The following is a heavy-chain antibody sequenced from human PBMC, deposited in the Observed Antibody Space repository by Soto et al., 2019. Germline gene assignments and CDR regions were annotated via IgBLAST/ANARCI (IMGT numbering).Heavy chain of an antibody. Sequence: QVQLVQSGAKVKKPGASVKVSCRASGYRFTIYGISWVRQAPGQGLEWMGWISTHNGSPNYSQKFQDRLTMTTDASTNTAYMELTGLRSDDTAVYFCARRSDYGDYWGQGSLVVVSS. CDR3: ARRSDYGDY. CDR2: ISTHNGSP. CDR1: GYRFTIYG. V-gene: IGHV1-18*01. J-gene: IGHJ4*02.